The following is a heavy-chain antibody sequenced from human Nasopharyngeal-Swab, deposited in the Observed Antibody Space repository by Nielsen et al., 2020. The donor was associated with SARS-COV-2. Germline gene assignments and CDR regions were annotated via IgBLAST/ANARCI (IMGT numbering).Heavy chain of an antibody. V-gene: IGHV4-61*01. CDR2: VVYSGRT. Sequence: SETLSLTCTVSGGSVSSDIYSWSWIRQPPGKGLEWIGYVVYSGRTNYNPSLKSRVTISVDTSKDQFSLRLTSVTAVDTAFYYCARERGGDGYRYFDYWGQGALVIVSS. CDR3: ARERGGDGYRYFDY. CDR1: GGSVSSDIYS. J-gene: IGHJ4*02. D-gene: IGHD2-21*02.